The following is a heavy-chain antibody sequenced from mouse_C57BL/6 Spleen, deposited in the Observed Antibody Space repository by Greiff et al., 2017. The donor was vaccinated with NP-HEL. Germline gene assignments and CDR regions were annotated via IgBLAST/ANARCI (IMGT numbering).Heavy chain of an antibody. CDR2: IDPSDSET. Sequence: GAELVRPGSSVKLSCKASGYTFTSYWMHWVKQRPIQGLEWIGNIDPSDSETHYNQKFKDKATLTVDKSSSTAYMQLSSLTSEDSAVYYCARREYFDPFAYWGQGTLVTVSA. D-gene: IGHD2-10*02. V-gene: IGHV1-52*01. CDR3: ARREYFDPFAY. J-gene: IGHJ3*01. CDR1: GYTFTSYW.